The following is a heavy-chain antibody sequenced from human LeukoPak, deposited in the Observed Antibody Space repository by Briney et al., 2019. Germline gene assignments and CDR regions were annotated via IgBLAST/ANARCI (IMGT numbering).Heavy chain of an antibody. CDR2: ISGSGGST. CDR3: ATFSYYYDSSGYKDY. V-gene: IGHV3-23*01. CDR1: GFTFSSYA. J-gene: IGHJ4*02. Sequence: GGSLRLSCAASGFTFSSYAMSWVRQAPGKGLEWVSAISGSGGSTYYADSVKGRFTISRDNSKNTLYLQMNSLRAEDTAVYYCATFSYYYDSSGYKDYWGQGTLVTVSS. D-gene: IGHD3-22*01.